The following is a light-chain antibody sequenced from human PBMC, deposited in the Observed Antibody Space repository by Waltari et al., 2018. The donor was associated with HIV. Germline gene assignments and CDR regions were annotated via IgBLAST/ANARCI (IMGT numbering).Light chain of an antibody. V-gene: IGKV1-33*01. CDR2: DAS. CDR1: QDISNY. Sequence: DIQMTQSPSSLSASVGDRVTISCQASQDISNYLNWYQQKAGKAPKLLIYDASNLETGVPSRFSGSGSGTDFSFTISSLQPEDFAVYYCQQYGSSPWTFGQGTKVEIK. J-gene: IGKJ1*01. CDR3: QQYGSSPWT.